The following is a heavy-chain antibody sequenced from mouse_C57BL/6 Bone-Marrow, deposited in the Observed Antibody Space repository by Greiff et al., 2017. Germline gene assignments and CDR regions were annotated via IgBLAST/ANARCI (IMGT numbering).Heavy chain of an antibody. CDR1: GYTFTSYG. D-gene: IGHD1-1*01. J-gene: IGHJ2*01. Sequence: VQLQQSGAELARPGASVKLSCKASGYTFTSYGISWVKQRTGQGLEWIGEIYPRSGNTYYNEKFKGKATLTADKSSSTAYMELRSLTSEDSAVYFCARRGYYGSSYDYFDYWGQDTTLTVSS. CDR3: ARRGYYGSSYDYFDY. V-gene: IGHV1-81*01. CDR2: IYPRSGNT.